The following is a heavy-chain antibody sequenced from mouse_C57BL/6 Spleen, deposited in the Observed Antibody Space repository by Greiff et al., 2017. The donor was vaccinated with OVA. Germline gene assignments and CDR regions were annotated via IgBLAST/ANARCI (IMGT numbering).Heavy chain of an antibody. V-gene: IGHV5-16*01. CDR1: GFTFSDYY. J-gene: IGHJ1*03. CDR2: INYDGSST. D-gene: IGHD1-1*01. Sequence: EVKLVESEGGLVQPGSSMKLSCTASGFTFSDYYMAWVRQVPEKGLEWVANINYDGSSTYYLDSLKSRFIISRDNAKNILYLQMSSLKSEDTATYYCARDTYSYGSSYGYFDVWGTGTTVTVSS. CDR3: ARDTYSYGSSYGYFDV.